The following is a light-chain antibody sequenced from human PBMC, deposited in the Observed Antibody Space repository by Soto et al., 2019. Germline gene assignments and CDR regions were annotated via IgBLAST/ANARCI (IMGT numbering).Light chain of an antibody. CDR3: QSFDSTSVV. V-gene: IGLV6-57*04. Sequence: NFMLTQPHSVSESPGKTVTISCTRSGGSIANHYVQWYRQRPGSAPTTVIYEDNQRPSGVPDRFSGSIDSSSNSASLTLSGLKTEDEADYYCQSFDSTSVVFGGGTKVTVL. J-gene: IGLJ3*02. CDR2: EDN. CDR1: GGSIANHY.